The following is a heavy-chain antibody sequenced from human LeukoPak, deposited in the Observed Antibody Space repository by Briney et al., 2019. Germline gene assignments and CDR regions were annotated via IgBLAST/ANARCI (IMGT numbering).Heavy chain of an antibody. V-gene: IGHV4-59*01. J-gene: IGHJ4*02. CDR3: ARGAAAGDY. CDR2: IYYSGST. CDR1: GGSISSYY. D-gene: IGHD6-13*01. Sequence: SETLSLTCAVSGGSISSYYWSWIRQPPGKGLEWIGYIYYSGSTNYNPSLKSRVTISVDTSKNQFSLKLSSVTAADTAVYYCARGAAAGDYWGQGTLVTVSS.